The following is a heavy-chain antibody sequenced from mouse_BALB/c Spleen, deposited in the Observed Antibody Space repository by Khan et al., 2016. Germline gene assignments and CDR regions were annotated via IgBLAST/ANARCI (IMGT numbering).Heavy chain of an antibody. CDR2: LNPDSSTI. V-gene: IGHV4-1*02. Sequence: EVKLLESGGGLVQPGGSLKLSCAASGFDFSRYWMSWVRQAPGKGLEWIGELNPDSSTINYTPSLKDKFIISRDNAKNTLYLQMSKVRSEDTALYYCAREATATSGFAYWGQGTLVTVS. CDR3: AREATATSGFAY. D-gene: IGHD1-2*01. J-gene: IGHJ3*01. CDR1: GFDFSRYW.